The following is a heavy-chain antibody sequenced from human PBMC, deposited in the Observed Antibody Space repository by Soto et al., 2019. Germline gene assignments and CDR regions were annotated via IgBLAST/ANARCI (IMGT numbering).Heavy chain of an antibody. CDR1: GYTFINYH. V-gene: IGHV1-18*01. CDR2: INTYNGMT. Sequence: QVQLVQSGGEVKKPGASVTVSCKASGYTFINYHITWVRQAPGQGLEWMAWINTYNGMTDYAQRFQGRVTMTRDTSTSTAYMALRNLGSDATAVYFCAESPRGEMATDWGQGTLVTVSS. J-gene: IGHJ4*02. D-gene: IGHD5-12*01. CDR3: AESPRGEMATD.